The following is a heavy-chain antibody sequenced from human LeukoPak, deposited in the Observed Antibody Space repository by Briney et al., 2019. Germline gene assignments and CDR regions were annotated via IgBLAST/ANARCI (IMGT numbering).Heavy chain of an antibody. J-gene: IGHJ4*02. CDR3: ARRGGSGRSFDY. Sequence: SETLSLTXTVSXGSVSSGTYYWSWIRQPPGKGLEWIGYIYYTGSTNYNPSLKSRLTISVDTSKNQFSLKLSSVTAADTAVYYCARRGGSGRSFDYWGQGTLVTVSS. CDR1: XGSVSSGTYY. D-gene: IGHD3-10*01. CDR2: IYYTGST. V-gene: IGHV4-61*01.